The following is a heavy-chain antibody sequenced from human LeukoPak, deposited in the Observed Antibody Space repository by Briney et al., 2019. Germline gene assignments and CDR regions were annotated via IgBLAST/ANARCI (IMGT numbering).Heavy chain of an antibody. CDR3: AKGIYSSGWSYFDY. CDR1: GFTFSNSA. V-gene: IGHV3-23*01. CDR2: LSGSGITT. Sequence: GGSLRLSCAASGFTFSNSAMSWVRQAPGKGLEWVSALSGSGITTYYADSVKGRFTISRDNSKNTLYLQMNSLRAEDTAVYYCAKGIYSSGWSYFDYWGHGTLVTVSS. D-gene: IGHD6-19*01. J-gene: IGHJ4*01.